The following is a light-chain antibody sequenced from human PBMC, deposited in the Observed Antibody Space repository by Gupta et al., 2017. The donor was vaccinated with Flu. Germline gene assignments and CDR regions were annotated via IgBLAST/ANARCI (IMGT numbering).Light chain of an antibody. Sequence: HLVQSPSSLAASRGERVTIACRASQNIGVYVNWYQQRPGEAPNLLIYTASNLRSGVPSRFRATGSGSVFTLTITSLQSEDFATYYCQETFNAPLLTFGPGTTV. CDR3: QETFNAPLLT. V-gene: IGKV1-39*01. CDR1: QNIGVY. CDR2: TAS. J-gene: IGKJ3*01.